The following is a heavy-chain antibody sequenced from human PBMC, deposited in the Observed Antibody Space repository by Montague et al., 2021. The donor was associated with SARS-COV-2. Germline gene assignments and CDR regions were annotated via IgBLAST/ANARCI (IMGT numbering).Heavy chain of an antibody. CDR2: INHGGST. CDR3: ARLRDGVVPSPILGVGPYYSYYYMDV. J-gene: IGHJ6*03. V-gene: IGHV4-34*01. CDR1: GTSFSGYY. D-gene: IGHD3-10*01. Sequence: SETLSLTCAVHGTSFSGYYWNWIRQHPGKGLEWIGEINHGGSTKYSPSLKSRLTISADTSKNQFSLKLTSVAAADTAVYYCARLRDGVVPSPILGVGPYYSYYYMDVWGRGTTVIVSS.